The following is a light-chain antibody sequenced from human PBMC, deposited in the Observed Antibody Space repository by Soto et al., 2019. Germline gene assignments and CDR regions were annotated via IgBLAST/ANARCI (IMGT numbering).Light chain of an antibody. CDR2: GAS. V-gene: IGKV3-15*01. J-gene: IGKJ1*01. Sequence: EIVMTQSPATLSVSPGERATLSCRPSQSVGSTLAWYQQKPGQAPRLLIYGASTRATGIPARFSGSGSGTEFTLTISSLQSEDFAIYFCQQYNNWPPDRTFGQGTKVEIK. CDR3: QQYNNWPPDRT. CDR1: QSVGST.